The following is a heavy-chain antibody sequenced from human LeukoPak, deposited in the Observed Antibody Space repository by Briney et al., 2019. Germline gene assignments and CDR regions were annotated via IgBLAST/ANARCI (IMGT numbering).Heavy chain of an antibody. V-gene: IGHV4-4*07. CDR1: GGSISSYY. Sequence: PSETLSLTCTVSGGSISSYYWSWIRQPAGKGLEWIGRIYTSGSTYYNPSLKSRVTISVDTSKNQFSLKLSSVTAADTAVYYCARHPNYDYVWGSYPVGVEDVRWGQGTLVTVSS. CDR3: ARHPNYDYVWGSYPVGVEDVR. CDR2: IYTSGST. J-gene: IGHJ4*02. D-gene: IGHD3-16*01.